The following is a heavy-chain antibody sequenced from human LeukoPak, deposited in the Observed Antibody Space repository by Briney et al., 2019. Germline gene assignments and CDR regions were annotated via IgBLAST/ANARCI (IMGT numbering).Heavy chain of an antibody. J-gene: IGHJ3*01. Sequence: ASVKVSCKASGYTFTGYYMHWLRQAPGQGLEWMGIINPSGGSPTYAQNFQGRVTMTRDTSTSTVYMDLRSLRSEDTAVYYCARVSVAATYFRAFDLWGQGTLVTVSS. CDR1: GYTFTGYY. V-gene: IGHV1-46*01. CDR3: ARVSVAATYFRAFDL. CDR2: INPSGGSP. D-gene: IGHD1-26*01.